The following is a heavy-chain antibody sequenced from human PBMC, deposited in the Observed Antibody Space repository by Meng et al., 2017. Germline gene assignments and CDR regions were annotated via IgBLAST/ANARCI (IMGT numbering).Heavy chain of an antibody. J-gene: IGHJ4*02. D-gene: IGHD5-24*01. CDR3: DSKRWLEFGG. Sequence: GGSLRLSCTASGFTFGDYAISWFRQAPGKGLEWVGFIRSKTYGAATEYAASVKGRFTISRDDFKSIAYLQMNSLKTEDTAVYYCDSKRWLEFGGWGQGTPVTVSS. V-gene: IGHV3-49*03. CDR1: GFTFGDYA. CDR2: IRSKTYGAAT.